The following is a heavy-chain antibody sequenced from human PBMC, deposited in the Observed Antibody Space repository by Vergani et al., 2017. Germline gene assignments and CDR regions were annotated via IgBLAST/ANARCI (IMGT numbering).Heavy chain of an antibody. CDR3: AKVRYYYGSGSDYSRPLNYYYGMDV. J-gene: IGHJ6*02. V-gene: IGHV3-30-3*01. Sequence: VQLVESGGGLVKPGGSLRLSCAASGFTFSSYAMHWVRQAPGKGLEWVAVISYDGSNKYYADSVKGRFTISRDNSKNTLYLQMNSLRAEDTAVYYGAKVRYYYGSGSDYSRPLNYYYGMDVWGQGTTVTVSS. CDR2: ISYDGSNK. CDR1: GFTFSSYA. D-gene: IGHD3-10*01.